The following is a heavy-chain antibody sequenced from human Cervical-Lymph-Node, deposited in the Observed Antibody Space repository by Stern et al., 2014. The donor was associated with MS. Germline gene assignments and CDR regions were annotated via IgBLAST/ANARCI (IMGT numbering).Heavy chain of an antibody. Sequence: QVQLQESGPELVKPSQTLSLTCTVSGASISTVGYYWSWIRQHPGKGLEWIAYISYIGSTYYNPSLKSRVSISADTSKNQFSLNLTSVTAADTALYYCARSDRLWGSFDYWGQGTLVAVSS. V-gene: IGHV4-31*03. J-gene: IGHJ4*02. CDR2: ISYIGST. D-gene: IGHD3-16*01. CDR3: ARSDRLWGSFDY. CDR1: GASISTVGYY.